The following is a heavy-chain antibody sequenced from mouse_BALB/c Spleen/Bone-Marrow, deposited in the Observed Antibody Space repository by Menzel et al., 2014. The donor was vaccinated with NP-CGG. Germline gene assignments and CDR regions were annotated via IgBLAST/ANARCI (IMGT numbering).Heavy chain of an antibody. Sequence: VHVKQSGPELVKPGASVKIPCKASGYTSTDYNMDWVKQSHGKSLEWIGDINPNNGGTIYNQKFKGKATLTVDKSSSTAYMELRSLTSEDTAVYYCATGTWFAYWGQGTLVTVSA. CDR1: GYTSTDYN. J-gene: IGHJ3*01. CDR2: INPNNGGT. CDR3: ATGTWFAY. V-gene: IGHV1-18*01. D-gene: IGHD4-1*01.